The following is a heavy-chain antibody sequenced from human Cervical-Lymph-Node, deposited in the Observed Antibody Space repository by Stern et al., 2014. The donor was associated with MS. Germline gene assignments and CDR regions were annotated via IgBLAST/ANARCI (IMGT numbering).Heavy chain of an antibody. V-gene: IGHV5-51*01. CDR1: GYSFTTHW. D-gene: IGHD1-26*01. CDR2: VYPGDSYT. Sequence: EVQLVESGAEVKKSGESLKISCKGSGYSFTTHWIAWVRQTPGKGLEWMGIVYPGDSYTTYSPSFPGQVTISAEKSINTASLHWSSLKASDTAMYYCARHPYSGDFSYGGGFDYWGQGTLVTVSS. CDR3: ARHPYSGDFSYGGGFDY. J-gene: IGHJ4*02.